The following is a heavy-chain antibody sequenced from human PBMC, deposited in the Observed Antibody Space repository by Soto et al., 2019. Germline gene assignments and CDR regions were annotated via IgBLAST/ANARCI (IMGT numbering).Heavy chain of an antibody. Sequence: QVQLVESGGGVVQPGRSLRLSCATSGVTFSSYGMHWFRQAPGQGLEWVPVISSDGSNKYYADSVKDRFTISRDNSKNTLYLQMHSLRAEDAAVYYCAKDSSDYGSGSRGMDVWGRGTTVTVSS. D-gene: IGHD3-10*01. CDR2: ISSDGSNK. CDR3: AKDSSDYGSGSRGMDV. J-gene: IGHJ6*02. V-gene: IGHV3-30*18. CDR1: GVTFSSYG.